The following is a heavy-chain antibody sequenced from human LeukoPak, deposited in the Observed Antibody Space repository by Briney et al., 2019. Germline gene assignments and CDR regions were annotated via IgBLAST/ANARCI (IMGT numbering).Heavy chain of an antibody. Sequence: ASVKVSCKASGYTFTGYYMHWVRQAPGQGPEWMGWMNPNSGNTGYAQKFQGRVTMTRNTSISTAYMELSSLRSEDTAVYYCATRANDAFDIWGQGTMVTVSS. V-gene: IGHV1-8*02. CDR1: GYTFTGYY. CDR3: ATRANDAFDI. CDR2: MNPNSGNT. J-gene: IGHJ3*02.